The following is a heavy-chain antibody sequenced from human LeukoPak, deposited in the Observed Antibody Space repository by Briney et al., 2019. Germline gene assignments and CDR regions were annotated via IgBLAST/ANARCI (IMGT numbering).Heavy chain of an antibody. CDR3: AKVGRDYYDSSGYFDY. CDR1: GFTFSSYG. J-gene: IGHJ4*02. V-gene: IGHV3-30*18. CDR2: ISYDGSNK. D-gene: IGHD3-22*01. Sequence: SGRSLRLSCAASGFTFSSYGMHWVRQAPGKGLVWVAVISYDGSNKYYADSVKGRFTISRDNSKNTLYLQMNSLRAEDTAVYYCAKVGRDYYDSSGYFDYWGQGTLVTVSS.